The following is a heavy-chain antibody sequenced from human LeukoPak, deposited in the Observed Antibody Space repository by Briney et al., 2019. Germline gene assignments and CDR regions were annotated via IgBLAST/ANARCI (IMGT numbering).Heavy chain of an antibody. V-gene: IGHV3-21*01. CDR1: GFIFRNYA. J-gene: IGHJ4*02. D-gene: IGHD2-2*01. CDR3: ASILDPYCSSTSCTDY. Sequence: GGSLRLSCAASGFIFRNYAMSWVRQAPGKGLEWVSSISSSSSYIYYADSVKGRFTISRDNAKNSLYLQMNSLRAEDTAVYYCASILDPYCSSTSCTDYWGQGTLVTVSS. CDR2: ISSSSSYI.